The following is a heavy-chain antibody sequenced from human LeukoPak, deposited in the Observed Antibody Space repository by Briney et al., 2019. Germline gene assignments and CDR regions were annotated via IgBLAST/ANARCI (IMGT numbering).Heavy chain of an antibody. CDR1: GGSISSSSYY. V-gene: IGHV4-39*07. D-gene: IGHD3-3*01. CDR2: IYYSGST. J-gene: IGHJ5*02. CDR3: ARGGAYDFWSGYYGYNWFDP. Sequence: SGTLSLTCTVSGGSISSSSYYWGWIRQPPGKGLEWIGSIYYSGSTYYNPSLKSRVTISVDTSKNQFSLKLSSVTAADTAVYYCARGGAYDFWSGYYGYNWFDPWGQGTLVTVSS.